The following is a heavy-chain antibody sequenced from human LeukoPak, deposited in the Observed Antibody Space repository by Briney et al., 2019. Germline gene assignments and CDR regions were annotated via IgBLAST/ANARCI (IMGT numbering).Heavy chain of an antibody. CDR1: GYTFTGYY. CDR2: INPNSGGT. D-gene: IGHD1-26*01. Sequence: ASVKVSCKASGYTFTGYYMHWVRQAPGQGLGWMGWINPNSGGTNYAQKFQGRVTMTRDTSISTAYMELSRLRSDDTAVYYCARDRDSGSYYDFDYWGQGTLVTVSS. J-gene: IGHJ4*02. V-gene: IGHV1-2*02. CDR3: ARDRDSGSYYDFDY.